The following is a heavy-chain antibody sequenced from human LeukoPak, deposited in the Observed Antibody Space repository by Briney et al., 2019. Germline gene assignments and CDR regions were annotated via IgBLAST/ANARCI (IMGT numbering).Heavy chain of an antibody. D-gene: IGHD1-1*01. J-gene: IGHJ3*02. Sequence: ASVKVSCKASGGTFSSYAISWVRQAPGQGLEWMGGIIPIFGTANYAQKFQGRVTITADEATSTAYMELRSLRSEDTAVYYCARVPPVQLDRSGGAFDIWGQGIMVTVSS. CDR1: GGTFSSYA. CDR2: IIPIFGTA. V-gene: IGHV1-69*01. CDR3: ARVPPVQLDRSGGAFDI.